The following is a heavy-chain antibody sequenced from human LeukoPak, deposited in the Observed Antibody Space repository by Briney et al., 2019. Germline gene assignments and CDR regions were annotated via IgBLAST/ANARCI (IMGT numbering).Heavy chain of an antibody. CDR3: AKDFYDILTGYELGIGDY. Sequence: GGSLRLSCAASGFTFSTYAMHWVRQAPGKGLEWVSAISGSGGSTYYADSVKGRFTISRDNSKNTLYLQMNSLRAEDTAVYYCAKDFYDILTGYELGIGDYWGQGTLVTVSS. CDR2: ISGSGGST. V-gene: IGHV3-23*01. J-gene: IGHJ4*02. D-gene: IGHD3-9*01. CDR1: GFTFSTYA.